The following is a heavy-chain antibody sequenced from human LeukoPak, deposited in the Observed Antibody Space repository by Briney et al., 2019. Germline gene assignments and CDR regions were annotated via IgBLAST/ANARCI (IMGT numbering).Heavy chain of an antibody. CDR1: GFTLRSYK. Sequence: GGALRHSRAPSGFTLRSYKMNWVRPAPGRGLEWVSYISGSGSTINYTDSVKGRFTISRDNAKNSLYLQMNSLRAEDTAVYYCARGYNYGFDYWGQGTLVTVSS. J-gene: IGHJ4*02. CDR3: ARGYNYGFDY. D-gene: IGHD5-18*01. CDR2: ISGSGSTI. V-gene: IGHV3-48*03.